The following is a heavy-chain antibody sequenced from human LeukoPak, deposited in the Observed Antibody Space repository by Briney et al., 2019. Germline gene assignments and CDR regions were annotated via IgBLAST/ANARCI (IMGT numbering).Heavy chain of an antibody. J-gene: IGHJ4*02. CDR1: GFTFSDHY. V-gene: IGHV3-72*01. Sequence: GGSLRLSCAASGFTFSDHYMDWVRQAPGKGLEWVGRSRNKANSYSTEYAASVKGRFTISRDESKNSLYLQMNSLRAEDTAVYYCARDKSVGATLFDYWGQGTLVTVSS. D-gene: IGHD1-26*01. CDR2: SRNKANSYST. CDR3: ARDKSVGATLFDY.